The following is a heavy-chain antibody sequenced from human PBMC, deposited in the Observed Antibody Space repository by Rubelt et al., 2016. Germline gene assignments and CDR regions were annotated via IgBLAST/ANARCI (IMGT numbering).Heavy chain of an antibody. CDR2: IYYSGST. Sequence: QVQLQQWGAGLLKPSETLSLTCTVSGGSISSSSYYWGWIRQPPGKGLEWIGSIYYSGSTYYNPSLKSRVPLSVDTSKNQFSLKLSSVTAADTAVYYCARDHIATTSFDYWGQGTLVTVSS. V-gene: IGHV4-39*07. CDR3: ARDHIATTSFDY. D-gene: IGHD1-26*01. J-gene: IGHJ4*02. CDR1: GGSISSSSYY.